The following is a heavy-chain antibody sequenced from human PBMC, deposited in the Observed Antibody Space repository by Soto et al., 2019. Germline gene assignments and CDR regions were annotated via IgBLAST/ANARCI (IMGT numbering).Heavy chain of an antibody. Sequence: PVGSLRLSLPASVFPFRTHALSGSRRAQGKGLMWVSAISGSGGSTYYADSVKGRFTISRDNSKNTLYLQMNSLRAEDTAVYYCAKDHYDILTGYRNQDYFDNWGQGTLVTVSS. CDR2: ISGSGGST. CDR1: VFPFRTHA. D-gene: IGHD3-9*01. V-gene: IGHV3-23*01. CDR3: AKDHYDILTGYRNQDYFDN. J-gene: IGHJ4*02.